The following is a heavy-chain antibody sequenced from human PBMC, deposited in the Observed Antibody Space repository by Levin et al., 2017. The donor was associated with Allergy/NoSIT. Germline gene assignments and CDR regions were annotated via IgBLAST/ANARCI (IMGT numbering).Heavy chain of an antibody. J-gene: IGHJ4*02. Sequence: GESLKISCAASGFTFSSYEMNWVRRAPGKGLVWVSYISSTGSTIYSADSVKGRFTISRDNAKNSLYLHMNSLRAEDTAVYYCARQLGNFWSGYNYFDYWGQGTLVTVSS. CDR2: ISSTGSTI. V-gene: IGHV3-48*03. D-gene: IGHD3-3*01. CDR3: ARQLGNFWSGYNYFDY. CDR1: GFTFSSYE.